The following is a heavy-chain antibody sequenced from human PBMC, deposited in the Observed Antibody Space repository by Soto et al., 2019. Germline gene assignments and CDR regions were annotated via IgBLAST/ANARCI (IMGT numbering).Heavy chain of an antibody. D-gene: IGHD5-12*01. CDR3: ARGRDGYNIGYFDY. CDR1: GFTFSRHW. CDR2: IRQDGSEK. V-gene: IGHV3-7*05. Sequence: EVQLVESGGGLVQPGGSLRLSCAASGFTFSRHWMSWVRQAPGKGLEWVANIRQDGSEKYYVDSVRGRFTISRDNAKNSLDLQMNSLRAEDTAVYYCARGRDGYNIGYFDYWGQGTLVTVSS. J-gene: IGHJ4*02.